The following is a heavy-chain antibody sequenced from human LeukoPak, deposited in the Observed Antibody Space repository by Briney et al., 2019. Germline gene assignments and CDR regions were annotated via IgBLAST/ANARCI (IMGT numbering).Heavy chain of an antibody. CDR2: IYHSGST. CDR3: ARDGYSSSLKDAFDI. J-gene: IGHJ3*02. CDR1: GYSISSGYY. Sequence: SETLSLTCAVSGYSISSGYYWGWIRQPPGKGLEWIGSIYHSGSTYYNPSLKSRVTISVDTSKNQFSLKLSSVTAADTAVYYCARDGYSSSLKDAFDIWGQGTMVTVSS. D-gene: IGHD6-13*01. V-gene: IGHV4-38-2*02.